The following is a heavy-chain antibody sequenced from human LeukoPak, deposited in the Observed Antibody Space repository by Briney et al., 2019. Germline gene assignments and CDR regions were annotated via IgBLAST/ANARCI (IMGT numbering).Heavy chain of an antibody. V-gene: IGHV1-2*02. Sequence: GASVKVSCKASGYTFNGYYMRWVRQAPGQGLEWMGWINPSSGDTNYAQKFQGRVTMTSDTAISTAYMELNSLRSDDTAVYYCVKGDYYGSGTIIVLWGQGTLVTVSS. CDR1: GYTFNGYY. J-gene: IGHJ4*02. CDR2: INPSSGDT. D-gene: IGHD3-10*01. CDR3: VKGDYYGSGTIIVL.